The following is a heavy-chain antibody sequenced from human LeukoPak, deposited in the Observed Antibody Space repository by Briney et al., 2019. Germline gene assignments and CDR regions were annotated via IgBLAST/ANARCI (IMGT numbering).Heavy chain of an antibody. J-gene: IGHJ4*02. CDR1: GFTFSSCG. CDR3: AREQYYYDSSGLDY. CDR2: ISYDGSNK. V-gene: IGHV3-30*03. Sequence: GGSLRLSCAASGFTFSSCGMHWVRQAPGKGLEWVAVISYDGSNKYYADSVKGRFTISRDNSKNTLYLQMNSLRAEDTAVYYCAREQYYYDSSGLDYWGQGTLVTVSS. D-gene: IGHD3-22*01.